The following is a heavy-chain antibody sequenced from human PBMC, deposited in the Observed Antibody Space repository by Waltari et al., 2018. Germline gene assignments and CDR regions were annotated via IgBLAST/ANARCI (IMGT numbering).Heavy chain of an antibody. J-gene: IGHJ4*02. D-gene: IGHD3-10*01. CDR3: ARKRFGEPGTYFDY. Sequence: QLQLQESGPGLVRPSETLSLTCTVSSGPLSSSSYYWAWIRQPPGKGLEWIGTIYYRGNTYYNPSLKSRITISVDTSKNQFSLQLSSVTAADTAVYYCARKRFGEPGTYFDYWGQGTLVSVSS. CDR2: IYYRGNT. CDR1: SGPLSSSSYY. V-gene: IGHV4-39*01.